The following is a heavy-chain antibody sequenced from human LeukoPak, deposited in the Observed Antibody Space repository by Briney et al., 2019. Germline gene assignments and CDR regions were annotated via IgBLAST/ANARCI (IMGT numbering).Heavy chain of an antibody. V-gene: IGHV3-7*01. CDR3: ARDGRGSGWPFDY. Sequence: GGSLRLSCAASGFTFSSYWMSWVRQAPGRGLEWVANIKQDGSEKYYVDSVKGRFTISRDNAKNSLYLQMNSPRAEDTAVYYCARDGRGSGWPFDYWGQGTLVTVSS. CDR2: IKQDGSEK. CDR1: GFTFSSYW. D-gene: IGHD6-19*01. J-gene: IGHJ4*02.